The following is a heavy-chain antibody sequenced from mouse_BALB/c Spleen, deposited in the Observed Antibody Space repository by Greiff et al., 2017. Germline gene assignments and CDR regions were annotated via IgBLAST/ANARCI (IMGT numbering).Heavy chain of an antibody. D-gene: IGHD3-1*01. CDR1: GYSITSGYY. Sequence: DVKLQESGPGLVKPSQSLSLTCSVTGYSITSGYYWNWIRQFPGNKLEWMGYISYDGSNNYNPSLKNRISITRDTSKNQFFLKLNSVTTEDTATYYCARGSLGLRGYYFDYWGQGTTLTVSS. CDR2: ISYDGSN. CDR3: ARGSLGLRGYYFDY. J-gene: IGHJ2*01. V-gene: IGHV3-6*02.